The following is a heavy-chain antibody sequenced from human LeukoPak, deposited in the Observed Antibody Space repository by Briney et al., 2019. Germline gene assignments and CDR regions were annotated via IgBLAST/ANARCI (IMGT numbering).Heavy chain of an antibody. J-gene: IGHJ5*02. CDR2: IYYSGST. V-gene: IGHV4-59*08. CDR3: VRLASGSYLFDP. Sequence: SETLSLTCTVSGGSISSYYWSWIRQPPGKGLEWIGYIYYSGSTNYNPSLKSRVTISVDTSKNQFSLKLSSVTAADTAVYYCVRLASGSYLFDPWGQGTLVTVSS. CDR1: GGSISSYY. D-gene: IGHD1-26*01.